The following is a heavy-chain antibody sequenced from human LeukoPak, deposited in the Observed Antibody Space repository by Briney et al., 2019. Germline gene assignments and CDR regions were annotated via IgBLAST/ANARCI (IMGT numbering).Heavy chain of an antibody. V-gene: IGHV5-10-1*01. CDR1: GYSFTSYW. CDR2: IDPTDSYT. Sequence: GESLKISCKGSGYSFTSYWISWVRQMPGKGLEWMGRIDPTDSYTNYNPSFQGHVTMSVDKSISTVYLQWSSLRASDTAMYHCARHGYCTTTSCYGDNDYWGQGTLVTVSS. CDR3: ARHGYCTTTSCYGDNDY. D-gene: IGHD2-2*03. J-gene: IGHJ4*02.